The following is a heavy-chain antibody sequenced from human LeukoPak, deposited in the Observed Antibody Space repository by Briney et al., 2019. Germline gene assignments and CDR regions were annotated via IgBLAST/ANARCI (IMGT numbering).Heavy chain of an antibody. D-gene: IGHD3-22*01. CDR3: ARGDTITYYYDSSGYLSLDY. V-gene: IGHV1-69*05. CDR2: IIPISGTA. J-gene: IGHJ4*02. Sequence: SVKVSCKASGGTFSSYAISWMRQAPGQGLEWMGRIIPISGTANYAQKFQGRVTITTDESTSTAYMELSSLRSEDTAVYYCARGDTITYYYDSSGYLSLDYWGQGTLVTVSS. CDR1: GGTFSSYA.